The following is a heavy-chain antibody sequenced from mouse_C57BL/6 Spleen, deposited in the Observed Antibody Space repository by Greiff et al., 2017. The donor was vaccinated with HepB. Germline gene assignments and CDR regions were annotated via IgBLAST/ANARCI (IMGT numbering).Heavy chain of an antibody. CDR2: INPSTGGT. CDR1: GYSFTGYY. V-gene: IGHV1-42*01. Sequence: EVQLQQSGPELVKPGASVKISCKASGYSFTGYYMNWVKQSPEKSLEWIGEINPSTGGTTYNQKFKAKATLTVDKSSSTAYMQLKSLTSEDSAVYYCATVDYWGQGTSVTVSS. CDR3: ATVDY. J-gene: IGHJ4*01.